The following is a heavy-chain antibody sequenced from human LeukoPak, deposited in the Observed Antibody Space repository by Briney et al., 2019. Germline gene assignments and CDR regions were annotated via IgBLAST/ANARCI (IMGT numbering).Heavy chain of an antibody. D-gene: IGHD3-3*01. J-gene: IGHJ3*01. CDR3: ARRLSLRFDAFAV. V-gene: IGHV3-23*01. Sequence: GGSLRLSCPASGFTVTEYAMPWIRQPPGKGLEWVSSMSDIGPNTYYADSVKGRFTISRDTSKNTVLLQMNSLRADDTAFYFCARRLSLRFDAFAVWGPGTVVTVSS. CDR1: GFTVTEYA. CDR2: MSDIGPNT.